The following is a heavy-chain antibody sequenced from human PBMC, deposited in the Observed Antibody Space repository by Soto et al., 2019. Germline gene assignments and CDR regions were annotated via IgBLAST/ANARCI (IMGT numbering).Heavy chain of an antibody. CDR3: ARGGYSSGWGYNYGMDV. J-gene: IGHJ6*02. CDR1: GYTFSGYY. Sequence: ASVKVSCKASGYTFSGYYMHWVRQAPGQGLEWMGWINPNSGGTNYVQKFRGRVTMTRDTSISTVYMELSRLRSDDTAVYYCARGGYSSGWGYNYGMDVWGQGTTVTVSS. V-gene: IGHV1-2*02. CDR2: INPNSGGT. D-gene: IGHD6-19*01.